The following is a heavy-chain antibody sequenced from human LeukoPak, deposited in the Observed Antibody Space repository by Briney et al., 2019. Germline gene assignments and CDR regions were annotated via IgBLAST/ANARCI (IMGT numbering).Heavy chain of an antibody. CDR3: ARPSLGYCTNGVCFAFDY. V-gene: IGHV1-69*05. J-gene: IGHJ4*02. Sequence: ASVKVSCKASGGTFSSYAISWVRQAPGQGLEWMGGIIPIFGTANYAQKFQGRVTITTDESTSTAYMELSSLRSEDTAVYYCARPSLGYCTNGVCFAFDYWGQGTLVTVSS. CDR1: GGTFSSYA. CDR2: IIPIFGTA. D-gene: IGHD2-8*01.